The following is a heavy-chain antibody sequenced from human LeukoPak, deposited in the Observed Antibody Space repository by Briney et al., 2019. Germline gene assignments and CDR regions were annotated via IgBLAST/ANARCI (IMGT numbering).Heavy chain of an antibody. CDR2: ISSDGVNT. J-gene: IGHJ3*01. CDR3: AKRRLEDSGTYGGGFDF. D-gene: IGHD4-23*01. Sequence: GSLRLSCAASGFSFSTSTMHWVRQAPGKGLEYVSAISSDGVNTYYANSVKGRFTISRDNSKNTLYLQMGGLTAEDMAVYYCAKRRLEDSGTYGGGFDFWGQGTMVTVSS. V-gene: IGHV3-64*01. CDR1: GFSFSTST.